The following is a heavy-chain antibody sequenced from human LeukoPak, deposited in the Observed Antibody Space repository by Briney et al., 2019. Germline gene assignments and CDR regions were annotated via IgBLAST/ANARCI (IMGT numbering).Heavy chain of an antibody. Sequence: PSETLSLTCNVSGGSISSGDYYWSWIRQPPGRGLEWIGYIYYTGSTNYNPSLKSRVTISVDTSKNQFSLKLSSVTAADTAVYYCARESLLWFGESSGAFDIWGQGTMVTVSS. V-gene: IGHV4-61*08. CDR2: IYYTGST. CDR1: GGSISSGDYY. CDR3: ARESLLWFGESSGAFDI. D-gene: IGHD3-10*01. J-gene: IGHJ3*02.